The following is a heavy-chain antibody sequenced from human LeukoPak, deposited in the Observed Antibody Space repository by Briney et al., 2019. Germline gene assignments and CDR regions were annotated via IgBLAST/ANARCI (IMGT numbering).Heavy chain of an antibody. V-gene: IGHV3-23*01. CDR3: AKGHYYGSGSLDY. CDR2: IGGRDGST. D-gene: IGHD3-10*01. J-gene: IGHJ4*02. Sequence: PGGSLRLSCAASGFPFSSYGMSWVRQAPGKGLEWVSAIGGRDGSTYYADSVKGRFTISRDNSKNTLYVQMNSLRAEDTAVYYCAKGHYYGSGSLDYWGQGTLVTVSS. CDR1: GFPFSSYG.